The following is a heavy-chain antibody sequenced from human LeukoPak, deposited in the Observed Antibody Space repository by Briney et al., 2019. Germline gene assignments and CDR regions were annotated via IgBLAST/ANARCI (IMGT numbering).Heavy chain of an antibody. CDR2: MNPNSGNT. Sequence: ASVKVSCKASGYTFTSYDINWVRQATGQGLEWMGWMNPNSGNTGYAQKFQGRVTITRNTSISTAYMELSSLRSEDTAVYYCARVRLGRGSHSLFYWGQGTLVTVSS. CDR1: GYTFTSYD. CDR3: ARVRLGRGSHSLFY. D-gene: IGHD3-16*01. J-gene: IGHJ4*02. V-gene: IGHV1-8*03.